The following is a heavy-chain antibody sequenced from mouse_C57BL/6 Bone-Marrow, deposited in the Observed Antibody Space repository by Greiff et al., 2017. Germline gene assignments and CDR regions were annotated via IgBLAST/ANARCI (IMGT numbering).Heavy chain of an antibody. CDR2: ISSGGSYT. V-gene: IGHV5-6*01. Sequence: EVKLVESGGDLVKPGGSLKLSCAASGFTFSSYGMSWVRQTPDKRLEWVATISSGGSYTYYPDSVKGRFTISRDNAKNTLYLQMSSLKSEDTAMXYCARPLTCYYAMDYWGQGTSVTVSS. J-gene: IGHJ4*01. CDR3: ARPLTCYYAMDY. CDR1: GFTFSSYG.